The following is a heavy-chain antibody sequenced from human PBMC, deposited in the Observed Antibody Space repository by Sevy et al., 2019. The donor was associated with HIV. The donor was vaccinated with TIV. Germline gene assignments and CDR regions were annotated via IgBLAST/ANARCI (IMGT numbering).Heavy chain of an antibody. CDR1: GFTFSSYS. D-gene: IGHD6-13*01. V-gene: IGHV3-48*02. CDR2: ISSSSSTI. Sequence: GGSLRLSCAASGFTFSSYSMNWVRQAPGKGLEWVSYISSSSSTIYYTDSVKGRFTISRDNAKNSLYLQMNSLRDEDTAVYYCAYSSSWLFDYWGQGTLVTVSS. CDR3: AYSSSWLFDY. J-gene: IGHJ4*02.